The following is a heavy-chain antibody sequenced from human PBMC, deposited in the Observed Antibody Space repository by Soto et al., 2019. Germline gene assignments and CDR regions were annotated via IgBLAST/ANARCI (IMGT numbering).Heavy chain of an antibody. CDR2: IYSGGST. Sequence: EVQLVESGGGLVQPGGSLRLSCAASGFTVSSNYMSWVRQAPGKGLEWVSVIYSGGSTYYADSVKGRFTISRHNSKNTLYLQMNSLRAEDTDVYYCARASKYYDFWSGSRGHPMDVWGKGTTVTVSS. CDR1: GFTVSSNY. V-gene: IGHV3-53*04. D-gene: IGHD3-3*01. J-gene: IGHJ6*03. CDR3: ARASKYYDFWSGSRGHPMDV.